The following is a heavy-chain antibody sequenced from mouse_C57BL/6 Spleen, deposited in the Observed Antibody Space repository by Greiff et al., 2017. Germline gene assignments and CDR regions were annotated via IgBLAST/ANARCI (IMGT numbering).Heavy chain of an antibody. D-gene: IGHD1-1*01. Sequence: EVQGVESGGGLVKPGGSLKLSCAASGFTFSDYGMHWVRQAPEKGLEWVAYISSGSSTIYYADTVKGRFTISRDNAKNTLFLQMTSLRSEDTAMYYCARRHYYGSSYGWFAYWGQGTLVTVSA. V-gene: IGHV5-17*01. CDR3: ARRHYYGSSYGWFAY. CDR1: GFTFSDYG. CDR2: ISSGSSTI. J-gene: IGHJ3*01.